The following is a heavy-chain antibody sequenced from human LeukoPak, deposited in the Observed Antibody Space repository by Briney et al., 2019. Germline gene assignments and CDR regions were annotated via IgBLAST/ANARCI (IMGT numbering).Heavy chain of an antibody. D-gene: IGHD6-13*01. Sequence: GGSLRLSCAASGFTFSSYAMSWVRQAPGKGLEWVSAISRSGGSTYYADSVKGRFTISRDNSKNTLYLQMNSLRAEDTAVYYCAKDSQLVFGYFDYWGQGTLVTVSS. CDR1: GFTFSSYA. J-gene: IGHJ4*02. V-gene: IGHV3-23*01. CDR3: AKDSQLVFGYFDY. CDR2: ISRSGGST.